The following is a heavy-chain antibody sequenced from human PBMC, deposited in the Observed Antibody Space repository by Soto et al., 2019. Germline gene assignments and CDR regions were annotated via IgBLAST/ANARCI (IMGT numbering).Heavy chain of an antibody. CDR3: VSQRTTVPTQAYFDY. V-gene: IGHV4-39*01. CDR2: VYYRGRS. J-gene: IGHJ4*02. D-gene: IGHD4-17*01. Sequence: SETLSLTCAVSGGSVTNSSYYWGWIRQSPGKGLEWIGSVYYRGRSYSKSSVKSRVTISVDTSKNRFSLSLNSVTASDTAVYFCVSQRTTVPTQAYFDYWGPGALVTVSS. CDR1: GGSVTNSSYY.